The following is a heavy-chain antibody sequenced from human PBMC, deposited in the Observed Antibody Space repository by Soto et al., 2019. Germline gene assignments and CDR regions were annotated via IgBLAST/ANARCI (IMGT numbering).Heavy chain of an antibody. CDR2: ISWNSGSI. Sequence: GGSLRLSCAASGFTFDDYAMHWVRQAPGKGLEWVSGISWNSGSIGYADSVKGRFTISRDNAKNSLYLQMNSLRAEDTALYYCANLATVTYPFDYWGQGTLVTVSS. V-gene: IGHV3-9*01. CDR1: GFTFDDYA. D-gene: IGHD4-17*01. J-gene: IGHJ4*02. CDR3: ANLATVTYPFDY.